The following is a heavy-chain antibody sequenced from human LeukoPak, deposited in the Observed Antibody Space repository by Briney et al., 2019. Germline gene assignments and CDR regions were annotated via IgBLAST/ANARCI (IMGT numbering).Heavy chain of an antibody. V-gene: IGHV3-30*03. CDR1: GFTFSSYG. J-gene: IGHJ4*02. D-gene: IGHD4/OR15-4a*01. CDR3: ARRAGAYSHPYDY. Sequence: GSLRLSCAASGFTFSSYGMHWVRQAPGKGLEWVAVISYDGSNKYYADSVKGRFTISGDNSKNTLYLQMNSLRADDTAVYYCARRAGAYSHPYDYWGQGTLVTVSS. CDR2: ISYDGSNK.